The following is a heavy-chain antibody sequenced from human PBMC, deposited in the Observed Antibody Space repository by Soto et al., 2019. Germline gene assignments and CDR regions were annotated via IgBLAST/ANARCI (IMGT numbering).Heavy chain of an antibody. D-gene: IGHD3-10*01. CDR3: ARYVCPGSGSLYLDAFDI. CDR1: GFSFGSSW. J-gene: IGHJ3*02. Sequence: EVQLVESGGGLVQPGGSLRLSCAASGFSFGSSWMTWVRQAPGKGLEWVANIRKDGSKINYLDSVRGRFTISRDNAKNSLNLEMNSLRAEDTALYYCARYVCPGSGSLYLDAFDIWGQGTMVSVSS. V-gene: IGHV3-7*03. CDR2: IRKDGSKI.